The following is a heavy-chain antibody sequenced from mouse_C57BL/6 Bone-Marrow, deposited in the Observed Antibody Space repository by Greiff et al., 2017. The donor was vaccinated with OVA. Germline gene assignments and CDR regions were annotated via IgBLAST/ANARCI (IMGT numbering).Heavy chain of an antibody. CDR2: IHPNSGST. V-gene: IGHV1-64*01. CDR3: ARRYYGSSYGYYFDY. Sequence: VQLQQSGAELVKPGASVKLSCKASGYTFTSYWMHWVKQRPGQGLEWIGMIHPNSGSTNYNEKFKSKATLTVDKSSSTAYMQLSSLTSEDSAVYYCARRYYGSSYGYYFDYWGQGTTLTVSS. D-gene: IGHD1-1*01. J-gene: IGHJ2*01. CDR1: GYTFTSYW.